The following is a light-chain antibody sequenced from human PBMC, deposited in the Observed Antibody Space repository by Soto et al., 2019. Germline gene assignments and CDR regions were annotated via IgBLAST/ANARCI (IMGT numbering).Light chain of an antibody. V-gene: IGKV1-5*01. CDR3: QQDEKHPLT. CDR2: GAT. CDR1: QSIDSR. J-gene: IGKJ4*01. Sequence: IRITQSSSTLSATVGDRVSINCRASQSIDSRVAWYQQKPGKAPKILIYGATSLESGVPSRFSGSGSGTEFTLTISNLQPDDFATYYCQQDEKHPLTFGGGTKVDIK.